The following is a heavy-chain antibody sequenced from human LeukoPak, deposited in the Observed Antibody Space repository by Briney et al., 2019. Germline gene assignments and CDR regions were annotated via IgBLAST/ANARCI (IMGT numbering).Heavy chain of an antibody. J-gene: IGHJ6*02. CDR1: GFTFSSYA. CDR2: VSFEGRNQ. V-gene: IGHV3-30*18. D-gene: IGHD5-12*01. Sequence: GRSLRLSCAASGFTFSSYAIHWVRQAPGKGLEWVATVSFEGRNQYYADPVKGRFSISRDNSQNTVYLQMNNLRPEDTAVYYCAKHIVGGYDWIYNSDYYYAMDVWGQGTTVTVSS. CDR3: AKHIVGGYDWIYNSDYYYAMDV.